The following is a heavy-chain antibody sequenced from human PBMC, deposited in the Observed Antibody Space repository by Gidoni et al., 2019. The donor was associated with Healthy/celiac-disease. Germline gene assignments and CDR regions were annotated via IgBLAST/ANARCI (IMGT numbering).Heavy chain of an antibody. V-gene: IGHV4-59*01. CDR3: ARVRQEDYYFDY. Sequence: QVQLQESGPGLEKPSETLSLTCTVSGGSISSYYWSWIRQPPGKGLEGIGYIYYSGSTNYNPSLKSRVTISVDTSKNQFSLKLSSVTAADTAVYYCARVRQEDYYFDYWGQGTLVTVSS. J-gene: IGHJ4*02. CDR1: GGSISSYY. CDR2: IYYSGST.